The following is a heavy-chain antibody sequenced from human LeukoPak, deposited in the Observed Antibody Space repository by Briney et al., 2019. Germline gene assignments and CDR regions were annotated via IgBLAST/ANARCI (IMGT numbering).Heavy chain of an antibody. D-gene: IGHD2-21*02. CDR1: GYIFTSYS. V-gene: IGHV1-46*01. CDR3: ARDDSTFCGGDCFSNYCDH. Sequence: ASVKVSCKASGYIFTSYSMHWVRQAPGQGLEWMGIINPSGGSPGYAQRFQGRLIMTRDTSTSTVYMELSSLRYEDTAVCYCARDDSTFCGGDCFSNYCDHWGQGTLITVSS. CDR2: INPSGGSP. J-gene: IGHJ4*02.